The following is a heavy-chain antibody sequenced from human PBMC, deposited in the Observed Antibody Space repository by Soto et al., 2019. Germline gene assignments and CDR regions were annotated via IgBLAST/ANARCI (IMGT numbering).Heavy chain of an antibody. J-gene: IGHJ4*02. CDR2: FSLSGTT. V-gene: IGHV4-4*07. CDR3: ARGMTPPGAPAWYYFDS. Sequence: SETLSLTCTVSGASITGSSYWSWIRQPAGKGLEWIGRFSLSGTTSYNPSLRSRVTMSADVSKNQFSLRLTSVSAAYTALYYCARGMTPPGAPAWYYFDSWGQGTLVNVSS. D-gene: IGHD2-8*02. CDR1: GASITGSSY.